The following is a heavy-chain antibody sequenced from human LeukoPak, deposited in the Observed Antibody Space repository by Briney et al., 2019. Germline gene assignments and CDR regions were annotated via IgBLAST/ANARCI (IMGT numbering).Heavy chain of an antibody. D-gene: IGHD2-15*01. J-gene: IGHJ4*02. Sequence: ASVNVSCKASGYTFTSYAMHWVRQAPGQRLEWMGWINAGNGNTKYSQKFQGRVTITRDTSASTAYMELSSLRSEDTAVYYCARGPRQTPHDLDFWGQGTLVTVSS. V-gene: IGHV1-3*01. CDR2: INAGNGNT. CDR1: GYTFTSYA. CDR3: ARGPRQTPHDLDF.